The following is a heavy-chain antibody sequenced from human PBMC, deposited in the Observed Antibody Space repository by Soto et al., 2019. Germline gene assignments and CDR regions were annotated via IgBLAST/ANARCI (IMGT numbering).Heavy chain of an antibody. CDR2: ISRSGDAT. Sequence: GGSLRLSCAASGFTFSNYAMSWFRQGPVKGLEWVSSISRSGDATYYADSVRGRFTISRDNSKNMVFLQMNSLRAEDTAVYYCTKVATMIVVVIASAPDYWGQGTQVTSPQ. V-gene: IGHV3-23*01. D-gene: IGHD3-22*01. CDR3: TKVATMIVVVIASAPDY. CDR1: GFTFSNYA. J-gene: IGHJ4*02.